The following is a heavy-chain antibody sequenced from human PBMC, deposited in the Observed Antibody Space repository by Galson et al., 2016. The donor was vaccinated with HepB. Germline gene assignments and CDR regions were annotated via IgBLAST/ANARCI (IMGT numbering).Heavy chain of an antibody. D-gene: IGHD6-19*01. V-gene: IGHV3-33*08. CDR3: ARVNGSGWPAFDLWGPGTVGGQFRGSRDKAKETLGLEMDSLGVSDTATYCWARVNGSGWPAFDL. CDR1: GFTFSKFG. CDR2: IWFDGTQK. J-gene: IGHJ4*02. Sequence: SLRLSCAASGFTFSKFGMHWVRQAPGKGLEWVAVIWFDGTQKYYGDSVRGRFIVSRDNAKDTLSLEMDSLGVADTATYYCARVNGSGWPAFDLWGPGTVGGQFRGSRDKAKETLGLEMDSLGVSDTATYCWARVNGSGWPAFDLWGPGTVVTVS.